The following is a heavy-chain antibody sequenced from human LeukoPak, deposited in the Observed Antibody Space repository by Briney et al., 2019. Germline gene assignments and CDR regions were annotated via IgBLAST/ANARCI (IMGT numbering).Heavy chain of an antibody. Sequence: GGSLRLSCAASGFTFDDYGMSWVRQAPGKGLGWVSGINWNGGSTVYADSVKGRFTISRDNAKNSLYLQMNSLRAEDTALYYCARDRGSSSWYELDYFDYWGQGTLVTVSS. CDR2: INWNGGST. D-gene: IGHD6-13*01. V-gene: IGHV3-20*04. J-gene: IGHJ4*02. CDR1: GFTFDDYG. CDR3: ARDRGSSSWYELDYFDY.